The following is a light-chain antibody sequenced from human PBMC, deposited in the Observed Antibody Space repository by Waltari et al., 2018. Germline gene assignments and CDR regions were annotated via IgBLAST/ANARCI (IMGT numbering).Light chain of an antibody. CDR3: QQYGSSGYT. J-gene: IGKJ2*01. Sequence: EIVLTQSPGTLSLSPGESATLSCRASQSVSSSYLAWYQQKPGPAPRLLSYGASSRATGIPDRFSCSGSGTDFTLTISRLEPEDFAVYYCQQYGSSGYTFGQGTKLEIK. CDR1: QSVSSSY. V-gene: IGKV3-20*01. CDR2: GAS.